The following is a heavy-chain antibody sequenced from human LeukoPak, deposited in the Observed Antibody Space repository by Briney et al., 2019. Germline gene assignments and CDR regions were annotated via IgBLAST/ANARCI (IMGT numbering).Heavy chain of an antibody. CDR1: GRSISSYY. D-gene: IGHD3-22*01. Sequence: PSETLSLTCTVSGRSISSYYLSWIRQPPGKGLEWVGYIYYSGSTNYNPSLKSRVTISVDTSKNQFSLKLSSSTAGDTAVDYCSRGERGDSSGYHYWGQGTLVTVSS. J-gene: IGHJ4*02. V-gene: IGHV4-59*01. CDR3: SRGERGDSSGYHY. CDR2: IYYSGST.